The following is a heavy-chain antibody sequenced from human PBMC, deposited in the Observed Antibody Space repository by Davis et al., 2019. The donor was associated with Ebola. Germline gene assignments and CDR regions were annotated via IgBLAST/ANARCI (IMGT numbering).Heavy chain of an antibody. CDR2: IYYTGTT. V-gene: IGHV4-59*01. J-gene: IGHJ6*02. Sequence: PGGSLRLSCVASGYTFTSYSLTWIRQPPGKGLEWIGHIYYTGTTNYNPSLKSRVTISVDTSKNQFSLNLNSVTVADTAVYYCARGLRDDLDVWGQGTTVTVSS. CDR1: GYTFTSYS. CDR3: ARGLRDDLDV. D-gene: IGHD2-8*01.